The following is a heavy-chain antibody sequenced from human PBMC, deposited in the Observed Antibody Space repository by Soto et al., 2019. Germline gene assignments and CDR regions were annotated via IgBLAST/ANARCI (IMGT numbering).Heavy chain of an antibody. CDR1: GYTFTRYS. Sequence: ASVKVSCKASGYTFTRYSMHWVRQAPGQRLEWMGWINTGNGNTKYSQKFQGRVSITRDTSASTAYMELSSLRSEDTAVYYCARYSYYGWGSYNYFDDWGQGTPVTVSS. D-gene: IGHD3-10*01. CDR2: INTGNGNT. CDR3: ARYSYYGWGSYNYFDD. V-gene: IGHV1-3*04. J-gene: IGHJ4*02.